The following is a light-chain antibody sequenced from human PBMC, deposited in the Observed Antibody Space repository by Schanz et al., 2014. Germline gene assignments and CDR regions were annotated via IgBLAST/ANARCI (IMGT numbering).Light chain of an antibody. J-gene: IGKJ5*01. CDR1: QTVMSAY. CDR3: QQRSSWPLT. CDR2: GAS. V-gene: IGKV3D-20*02. Sequence: EIVLTQSPGTLSLSPGERATLSCRASQTVMSAYFTWYQQKPGQAPRLLIYGASSRATGIPDRFSGSGSGTDFTLPISSLEPEDFAVYYCQQRSSWPLTFGQGTRLEI.